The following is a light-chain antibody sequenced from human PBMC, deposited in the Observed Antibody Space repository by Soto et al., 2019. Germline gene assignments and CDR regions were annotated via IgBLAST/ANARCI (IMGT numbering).Light chain of an antibody. CDR3: LSYTSVNTRV. Sequence: QSVLTQPASVSGSPGQSITISCTGTSGDIGGYDYVSWYQQHPGTAPKLIIYEVGNRPSGVSHRFSGSKSGNTASLTISGLQAEDEANYYCLSYTSVNTRVFGGGTQLTVL. J-gene: IGLJ3*02. V-gene: IGLV2-14*01. CDR1: SGDIGGYDY. CDR2: EVG.